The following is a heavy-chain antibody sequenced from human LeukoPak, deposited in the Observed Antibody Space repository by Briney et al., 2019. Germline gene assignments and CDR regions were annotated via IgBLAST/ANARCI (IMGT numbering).Heavy chain of an antibody. CDR3: ARETRSGGSLLRGNWFDP. J-gene: IGHJ5*02. V-gene: IGHV4-39*07. Sequence: SETLSLTCTVSGGSISSSSYYWGWIRQPPGKGLEWIGSIYYSGSTYYNPSLKSRVTISLYTSKNQFSLKLSSVTAADTAVYYCARETRSGGSLLRGNWFDPWGQGTLVTVSS. D-gene: IGHD2-15*01. CDR2: IYYSGST. CDR1: GGSISSSSYY.